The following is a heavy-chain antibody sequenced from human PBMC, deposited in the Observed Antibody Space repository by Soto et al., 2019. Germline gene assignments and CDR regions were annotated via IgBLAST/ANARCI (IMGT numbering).Heavy chain of an antibody. CDR1: GFTFSSYA. Sequence: QVQLVESGGGVVQPGRSLRLSCAASGFTFSSYAMHWVRQAPGKGLEWVAVISYDGSNKYYADSVKGRFTISRDNSKNTLYLQMNSLRAEDTAVYYCARETCSSGWTPTFDYWGQGTLVTVSS. V-gene: IGHV3-30-3*01. J-gene: IGHJ4*02. CDR3: ARETCSSGWTPTFDY. CDR2: ISYDGSNK. D-gene: IGHD6-19*01.